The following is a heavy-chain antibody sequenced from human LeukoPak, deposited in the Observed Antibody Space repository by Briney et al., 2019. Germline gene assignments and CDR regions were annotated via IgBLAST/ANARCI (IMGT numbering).Heavy chain of an antibody. J-gene: IGHJ4*02. CDR2: IYYTGDT. V-gene: IGHV4-59*12. CDR3: ARDQGSSSWFYY. D-gene: IGHD6-13*01. Sequence: LSCAASGFTFSSYAMSWVRQPPGKELEWLGTIYYTGDTYYNPSLKSRVTISVDTSKSHFSLKLTSVTAADTAVYYCARDQGSSSWFYYWGQGILVTVSS. CDR1: GFTFSSYA.